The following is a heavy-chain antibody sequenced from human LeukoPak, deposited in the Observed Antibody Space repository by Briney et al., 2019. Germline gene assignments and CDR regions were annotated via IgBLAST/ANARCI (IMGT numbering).Heavy chain of an antibody. CDR3: ASRNYYDSSFTFDY. D-gene: IGHD3-22*01. CDR2: IYYSGNT. J-gene: IGHJ4*02. Sequence: SETLSLTCTVSGGSISSGAYHWSWIRQHPGKGLEWIGYIYYSGNTYYNPSLKSRVIISVDTSKNQFSLKLSSVTAADTAVYYCASRNYYDSSFTFDYWGQGTLVTVSS. CDR1: GGSISSGAYH. V-gene: IGHV4-30-4*08.